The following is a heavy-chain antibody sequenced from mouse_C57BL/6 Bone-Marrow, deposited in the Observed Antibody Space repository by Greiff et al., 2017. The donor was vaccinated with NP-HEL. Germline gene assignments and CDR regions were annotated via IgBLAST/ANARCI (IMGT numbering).Heavy chain of an antibody. CDR3: ARESGTDFDY. V-gene: IGHV1-69*01. D-gene: IGHD4-1*01. Sequence: QVPLQQPGAELVMPGASVKLSCKASGYTFTSYWMHWVTQRPGQGLEWIGEIDPSDSYTNYNHKFKGQSTLTVDKSSLTAYMKLSSLTYEDSADYYCARESGTDFDYWGQGTTLTVSS. J-gene: IGHJ2*01. CDR1: GYTFTSYW. CDR2: IDPSDSYT.